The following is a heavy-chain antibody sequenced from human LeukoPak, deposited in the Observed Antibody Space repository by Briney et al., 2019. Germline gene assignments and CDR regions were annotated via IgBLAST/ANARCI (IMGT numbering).Heavy chain of an antibody. V-gene: IGHV3-23*01. Sequence: GGSLRLSCEASGFTFSTYAMSWVRQAPGKGLEWVSGISGRGDRTYDAASVKGRFTISRDNSKNTLYLQMNTLRAEDKAVNYCAKAAGDGGGSYYKQAELHYWGQGALVTVSS. CDR2: ISGRGDRT. J-gene: IGHJ4*02. CDR1: GFTFSTYA. D-gene: IGHD3-10*01. CDR3: AKAAGDGGGSYYKQAELHY.